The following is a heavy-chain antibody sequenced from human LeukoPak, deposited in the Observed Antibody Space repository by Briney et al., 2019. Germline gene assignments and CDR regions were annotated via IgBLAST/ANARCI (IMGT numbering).Heavy chain of an antibody. CDR1: GFSLSSYW. J-gene: IGHJ6*02. D-gene: IGHD2-15*01. V-gene: IGHV3-74*01. CDR3: ARVGGAILLVGEDGMDV. CDR2: VSSDGTST. Sequence: GGSLRLSCAASGFSLSSYWMHWVRQAPGKGLVWVSRVSSDGTSTNYADSVKGRFTISIDNAKNSLYLQMNSLRAEDTAVYYCARVGGAILLVGEDGMDVWSQGTTVTVSS.